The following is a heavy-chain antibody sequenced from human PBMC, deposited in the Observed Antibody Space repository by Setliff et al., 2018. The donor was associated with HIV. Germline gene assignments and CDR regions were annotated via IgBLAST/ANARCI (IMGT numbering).Heavy chain of an antibody. CDR1: RYAFTGYY. Sequence: GASVKVSCKASRYAFTGYYMHWVRQAPGQGLEWMGWINPNSGGTNYAQKFQGRVTMTRGRSISTAYRELSRLRSADTAVYYCAVTVGLQFLEWLGKGAEYFQHWGQGTLVTVPQ. V-gene: IGHV1-2*02. D-gene: IGHD3-3*01. CDR2: INPNSGGT. CDR3: AVTVGLQFLEWLGKGAEYFQH. J-gene: IGHJ1*01.